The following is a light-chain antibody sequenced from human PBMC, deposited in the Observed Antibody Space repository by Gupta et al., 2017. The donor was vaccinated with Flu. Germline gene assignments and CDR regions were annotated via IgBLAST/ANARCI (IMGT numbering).Light chain of an antibody. J-gene: IGKJ4*01. CDR3: QQDDNLPIT. CDR1: QDISNY. V-gene: IGKV1-33*01. CDR2: DAS. Sequence: DIQMTQSPSSLSASVGDRVTITCQAGQDISNYLNWYQQKPGKAPKLLIYDASNLETGVPSRFSGSGSGTDFTFTISSLQPEDIATYYCQQDDNLPITFGGGTKVEIK.